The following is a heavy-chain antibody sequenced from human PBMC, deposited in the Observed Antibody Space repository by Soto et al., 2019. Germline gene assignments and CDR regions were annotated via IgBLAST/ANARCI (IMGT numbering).Heavy chain of an antibody. D-gene: IGHD5-12*01. CDR1: GYSFSSYW. CDR2: IYPGDSDT. Sequence: GESLKISCQGFGYSFSSYWIGWVRQMPGKGLEWMGLIYPGDSDTRYSPSFQGQVTISADKSISTAYLQWSSLKASDTAIYYCATSTVSYVDIVSSTTRGYFDHWGQGTLVTVSS. J-gene: IGHJ4*02. V-gene: IGHV5-51*01. CDR3: ATSTVSYVDIVSSTTRGYFDH.